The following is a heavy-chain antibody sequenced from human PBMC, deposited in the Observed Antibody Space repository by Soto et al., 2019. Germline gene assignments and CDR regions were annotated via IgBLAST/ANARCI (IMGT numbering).Heavy chain of an antibody. Sequence: QVQLVQSGAEVKKPGSSVKVSCKASGGTFSSYAISWVRQAPGQGLEWMGGIIPIFGTANYAQKFQGRVTITADESTSTVYMELSSLRSEDTAVYYCARQTVDTAMAVRPYPTAFDYWGQGTLVTVSS. CDR1: GGTFSSYA. CDR2: IIPIFGTA. J-gene: IGHJ4*02. V-gene: IGHV1-69*01. D-gene: IGHD5-18*01. CDR3: ARQTVDTAMAVRPYPTAFDY.